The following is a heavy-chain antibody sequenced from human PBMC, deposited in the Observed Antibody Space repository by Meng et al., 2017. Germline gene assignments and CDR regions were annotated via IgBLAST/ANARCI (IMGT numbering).Heavy chain of an antibody. Sequence: VEGVGAGGGLVKPGGFLRLSCEASEITFMCYRMDWVRQAPGKGVEWVSSISSSSSYIYYADSVKGRFTSSRDNAKNSLYLQMNSLRAEDTAVYYCARDNPHLYWGQGTLVTVSS. CDR2: ISSSSSYI. CDR3: ARDNPHLY. J-gene: IGHJ4*02. V-gene: IGHV3-21*01. CDR1: EITFMCYR.